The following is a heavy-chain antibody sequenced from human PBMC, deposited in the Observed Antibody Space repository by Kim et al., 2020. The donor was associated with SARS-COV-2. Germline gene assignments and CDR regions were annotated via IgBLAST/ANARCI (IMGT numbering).Heavy chain of an antibody. CDR3: ARPNSGSYLSYFDY. D-gene: IGHD1-26*01. J-gene: IGHJ4*02. V-gene: IGHV3-30*01. Sequence: AYSVKGRFTISGDNSKNTLYLQMNRLRAEDTAVYYCARPNSGSYLSYFDYWGQGTLVTVSS.